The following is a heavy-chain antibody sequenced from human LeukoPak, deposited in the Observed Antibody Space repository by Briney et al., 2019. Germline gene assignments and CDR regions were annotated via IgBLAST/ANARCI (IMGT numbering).Heavy chain of an antibody. J-gene: IGHJ4*02. D-gene: IGHD5-18*01. Sequence: GGSLRLSCAASGFTFSSYAMSWVRQAPGKGLEWVSAISGSGGSTYYADSVKGRFTISRDNSKNTLYLQMNSLRAEDTAVYYCAKDWRYSYGYRGNYFDYWGQEPLVTVSS. CDR3: AKDWRYSYGYRGNYFDY. CDR1: GFTFSSYA. CDR2: ISGSGGST. V-gene: IGHV3-23*01.